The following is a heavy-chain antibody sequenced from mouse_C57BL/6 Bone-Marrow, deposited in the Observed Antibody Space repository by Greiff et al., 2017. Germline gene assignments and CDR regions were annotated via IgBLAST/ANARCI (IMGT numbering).Heavy chain of an antibody. Sequence: EVQLQQSGPELVKPGASVKISCKASGYTFTDYYMNWVKQSHGKSLEWIGDINPNNGGTSYNQKFKGKATLTVDKSSSTAYMVLRSLTSEDSAVYYCARWYGYFDYWGQGTTLTVSS. CDR3: ARWYGYFDY. J-gene: IGHJ2*01. V-gene: IGHV1-26*01. D-gene: IGHD2-10*02. CDR1: GYTFTDYY. CDR2: INPNNGGT.